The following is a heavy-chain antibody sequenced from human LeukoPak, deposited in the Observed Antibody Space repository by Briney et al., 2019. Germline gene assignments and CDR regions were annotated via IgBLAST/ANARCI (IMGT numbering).Heavy chain of an antibody. D-gene: IGHD5-12*01. Sequence: GGSLRLSCAASGLFTFSSYAMSWVRQAPGKGLEWVSAISGSGYNTYYADSVKGRFTISRDNSKNTLYLQMNSLRAEDTAVYYCAKDRVSPGFNWFDPWGQGTLVTVSS. CDR2: ISGSGYNT. CDR3: AKDRVSPGFNWFDP. CDR1: GLFTFSSYA. J-gene: IGHJ5*02. V-gene: IGHV3-23*01.